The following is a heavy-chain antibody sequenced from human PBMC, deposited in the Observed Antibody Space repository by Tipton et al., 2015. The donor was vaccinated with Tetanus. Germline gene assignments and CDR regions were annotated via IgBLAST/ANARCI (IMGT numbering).Heavy chain of an antibody. CDR3: AREDYFDISAFDI. Sequence: GLVKPSETLSLTCTVSGGSISSYYWSWIRQPPGKGLEWIGYIYYSGSTNYNPSLRSRVTLSLDTSKNQISMRLTSVTAADTAVYYCAREDYFDISAFDIWGQGTMVTVSS. V-gene: IGHV4-59*01. CDR1: GGSISSYY. D-gene: IGHD2/OR15-2a*01. J-gene: IGHJ3*02. CDR2: IYYSGST.